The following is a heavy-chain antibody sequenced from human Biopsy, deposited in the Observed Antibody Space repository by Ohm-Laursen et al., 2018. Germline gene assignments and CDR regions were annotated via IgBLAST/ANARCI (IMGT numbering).Heavy chain of an antibody. CDR1: GGSIIGDF. J-gene: IGHJ4*02. V-gene: IGHV4-59*08. CDR3: ARLSRRGYIIFFDY. Sequence: SDTLSLTCTVSGGSIIGDFWTWIRQTPEKGLEWIGYRFHSGSPIYNPSLQSRVTISIDTSKNQFSLTLSSVSAADTAVYYCARLSRRGYIIFFDYWGRGTRVTVSS. CDR2: RFHSGSP. D-gene: IGHD5-12*01.